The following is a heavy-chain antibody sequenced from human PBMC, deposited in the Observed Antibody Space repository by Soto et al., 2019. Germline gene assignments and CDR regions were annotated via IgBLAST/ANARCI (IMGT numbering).Heavy chain of an antibody. V-gene: IGHV3-30*18. CDR1: GFTFSSYG. Sequence: GGSLRLSCAASGFTFSSYGMHWVRQAPGKGLEWVAVISYDGSNKYYADSVKGRFTISRDNSKNTLYLQMNSLRAEDTAVYYCAKDQDSSLFDIWGQGTMVTVSS. D-gene: IGHD6-13*01. CDR3: AKDQDSSLFDI. J-gene: IGHJ3*02. CDR2: ISYDGSNK.